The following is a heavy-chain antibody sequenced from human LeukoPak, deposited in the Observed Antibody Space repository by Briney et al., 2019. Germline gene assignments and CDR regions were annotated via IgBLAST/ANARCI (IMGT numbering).Heavy chain of an antibody. CDR2: INPNSGGT. CDR1: GYTFTGYY. J-gene: IGHJ4*02. D-gene: IGHD1-1*01. Sequence: ASVKVSCKASGYTFTGYYMHWVRQAPGQGLEWMGWINPNSGGTNYAQKFQGRVTMTRDTSINTAYMELSRLRSDDTAVYYCARDLNDVPTGYFDYWGQGTLVTVSS. CDR3: ARDLNDVPTGYFDY. V-gene: IGHV1-2*02.